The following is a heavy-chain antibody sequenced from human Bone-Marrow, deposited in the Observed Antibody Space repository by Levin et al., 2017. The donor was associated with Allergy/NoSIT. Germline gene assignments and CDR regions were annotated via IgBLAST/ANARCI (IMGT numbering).Heavy chain of an antibody. CDR3: ARVSRYCTNGMCSYDT. J-gene: IGHJ5*02. CDR2: FHHSGTT. D-gene: IGHD2-8*01. V-gene: IGHV4-38-2*02. Sequence: SQTLSLTCTVSNYSISSGYFWGWLRQPPGKGLQWIGSFHHSGTTHYNPPLKSRVNIEVDTSKNQFSLKLTSVTAADPAVYYCARVSRYCTNGMCSYDTWGQGTLVTVSS. CDR1: NYSISSGYF.